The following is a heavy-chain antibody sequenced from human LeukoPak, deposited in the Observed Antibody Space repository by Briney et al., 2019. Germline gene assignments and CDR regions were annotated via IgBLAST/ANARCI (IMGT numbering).Heavy chain of an antibody. V-gene: IGHV3-7*01. J-gene: IGHJ4*02. CDR1: RFNFRASW. CDR2: MNQDGSAK. D-gene: IGHD3-10*01. Sequence: GGSLRLSCAASRFNFRASWMNWVRQAPGKGLEWVANMNQDGSAKFYVDSVKGRFTVSRDNTENSVYLQMSSLRADDTAIYYCARDPDHGAIDFWGQGTLVTVSS. CDR3: ARDPDHGAIDF.